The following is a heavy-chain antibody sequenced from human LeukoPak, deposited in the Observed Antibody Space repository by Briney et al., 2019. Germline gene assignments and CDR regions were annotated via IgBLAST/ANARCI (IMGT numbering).Heavy chain of an antibody. CDR2: ISGSGGST. J-gene: IGHJ5*02. CDR1: GFTFSSYA. V-gene: IGHV3-23*01. CDR3: AKVPRGSYKFNWFDP. Sequence: PGGSLRLSCAASGFTFSSYAMSWVRQAPGKGLEWVSAISGSGGSTYYADSVKGRFTISRDNSKNTLYLQMNSLRAEDTAVYYCAKVPRGSYKFNWFDPWGQGTLVTVSS. D-gene: IGHD1-26*01.